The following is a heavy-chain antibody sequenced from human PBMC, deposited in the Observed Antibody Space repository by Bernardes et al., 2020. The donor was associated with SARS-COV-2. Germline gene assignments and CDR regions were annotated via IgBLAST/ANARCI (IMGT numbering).Heavy chain of an antibody. CDR3: AKDRYGGAPNYFDP. CDR2: ITGSGGLT. Sequence: GGSLILSCAASVFIFSDYAMNGVPRAPGKRLECVPTITGSGGLTYYADSVKGRFTVSRDTSKNTLYLDINSRRADDTAVYYCAKDRYGGAPNYFDPLGQGTLVTVSS. V-gene: IGHV3-23*01. J-gene: IGHJ5*02. CDR1: VFIFSDYA. D-gene: IGHD5-18*01.